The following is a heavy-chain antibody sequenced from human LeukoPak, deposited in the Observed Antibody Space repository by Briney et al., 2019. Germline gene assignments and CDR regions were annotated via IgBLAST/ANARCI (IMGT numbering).Heavy chain of an antibody. Sequence: GGSLRLSCAASGFTFDDYAMHWVRQAPGKGLEWVSGISWNSGSIVYADSVKGRFTISRDNAKNSLYLQMNSLRTEDTALYYCAKDMHGAQWDLVILEAVLDVWGQGTTVTVSS. V-gene: IGHV3-9*01. J-gene: IGHJ6*02. CDR2: ISWNSGSI. D-gene: IGHD1-26*01. CDR3: AKDMHGAQWDLVILEAVLDV. CDR1: GFTFDDYA.